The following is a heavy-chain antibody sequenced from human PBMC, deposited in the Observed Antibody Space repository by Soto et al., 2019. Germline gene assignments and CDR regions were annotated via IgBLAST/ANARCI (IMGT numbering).Heavy chain of an antibody. CDR2: IYYSGST. D-gene: IGHD6-13*01. Sequence: QVQLQESGPGLVKPSQTLSLTCTVSGGSISSGDYYWSWIRQPPGKGLEWIGYIYYSGSTYYNPSLKSRVTISVDTSKNQFSLKLSSVTAADTAVYYCARAGDSSSWYGGGWFDAWGQGTLVTVSS. CDR3: ARAGDSSSWYGGGWFDA. V-gene: IGHV4-30-4*01. CDR1: GGSISSGDYY. J-gene: IGHJ5*02.